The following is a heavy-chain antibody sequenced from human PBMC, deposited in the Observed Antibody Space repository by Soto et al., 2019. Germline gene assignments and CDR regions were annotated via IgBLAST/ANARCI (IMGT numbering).Heavy chain of an antibody. J-gene: IGHJ6*02. D-gene: IGHD6-19*01. CDR2: IIPIFGTA. V-gene: IGHV1-69*13. CDR1: GGTFSSYA. CDR3: ARVNIAVAGHGAYYCYGMDV. Sequence: SVKVSCKASGGTFSSYAISWVRQAPGQGLEWMGGIIPIFGTANYAQKFQGRVTITADESTSTAYMELSSLRSEDTAVYYCARVNIAVAGHGAYYCYGMDVWGQGTTVTVSS.